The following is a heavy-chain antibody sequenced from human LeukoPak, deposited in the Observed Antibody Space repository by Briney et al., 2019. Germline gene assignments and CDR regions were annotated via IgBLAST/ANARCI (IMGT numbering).Heavy chain of an antibody. CDR1: GYTFTRYY. CDR2: INPSGGST. J-gene: IGHJ4*02. D-gene: IGHD3-10*01. CDR3: ARAFTGPVGIVGY. Sequence: ASVKVSCKACGYTFTRYYMHWVRQAPGQGLEWMGIINPSGGSTSYAQKFQGRVTMTRDMSTSTVYMELSSLRSEDTAVYYCARAFTGPVGIVGYWGQGTLVTVSS. V-gene: IGHV1-46*01.